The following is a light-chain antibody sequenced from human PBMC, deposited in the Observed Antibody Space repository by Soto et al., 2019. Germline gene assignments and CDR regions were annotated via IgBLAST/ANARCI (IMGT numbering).Light chain of an antibody. V-gene: IGLV1-51*01. J-gene: IGLJ2*01. CDR1: TYNIGDNY. Sequence: QYVLTQPPSVSAAPRQKVTISCSGGTYNIGDNYVCWYQQVPGTAPKLLIYDNNERPPAIPGRFSGSKSGTSATLGITGLQPGDEADYYCAAWDSSLGVVVFGGGTKLTV. CDR2: DNN. CDR3: AAWDSSLGVVV.